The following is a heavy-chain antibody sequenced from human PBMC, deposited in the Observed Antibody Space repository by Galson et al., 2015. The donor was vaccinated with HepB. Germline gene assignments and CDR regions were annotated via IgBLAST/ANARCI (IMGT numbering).Heavy chain of an antibody. J-gene: IGHJ3*02. CDR1: GYTFTSYG. D-gene: IGHD2-15*01. V-gene: IGHV1-18*01. Sequence: SVKVSCKASGYTFTSYGVSWVRQAPGQGLEWMGWISAYNGNTNYAQKLQGRVTMTTDTSTSTAYMELRSLRSDDTAVYYCARGSVVVVAATENEDDAFDIWGQGTMVTVSS. CDR2: ISAYNGNT. CDR3: ARGSVVVVAATENEDDAFDI.